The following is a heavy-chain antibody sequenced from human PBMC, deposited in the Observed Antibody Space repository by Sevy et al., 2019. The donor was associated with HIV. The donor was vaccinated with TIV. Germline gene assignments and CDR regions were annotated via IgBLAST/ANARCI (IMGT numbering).Heavy chain of an antibody. J-gene: IGHJ4*02. CDR1: GFTFSSYG. CDR2: ISYDGSDK. CDR3: AKDLLGDYYDSSGVLDY. Sequence: GGSLRLSCAASGFTFSSYGMHWVRQAPGKGLEWVAVISYDGSDKSYADSVKGRFTISRDNSKNTVYLQMNSLGPEDAAVYYCAKDLLGDYYDSSGVLDYWGQGTLVTVSS. V-gene: IGHV3-30*18. D-gene: IGHD3-22*01.